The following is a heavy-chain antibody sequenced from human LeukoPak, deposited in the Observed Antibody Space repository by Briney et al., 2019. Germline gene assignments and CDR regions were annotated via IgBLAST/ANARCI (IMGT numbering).Heavy chain of an antibody. CDR3: ARGASFGY. CDR2: IFHSGST. CDR1: GYSISSGYC. J-gene: IGHJ4*02. V-gene: IGHV4-38-2*01. Sequence: SATLSLTSAVPGYSISSGYCWGWIRPPPGKGLEWIGSIFHSGSTYYNPSLKSRVTISVDTSKNQFSLKLSSVTAADTAVYYCARGASFGYWGQGTLFTVSS.